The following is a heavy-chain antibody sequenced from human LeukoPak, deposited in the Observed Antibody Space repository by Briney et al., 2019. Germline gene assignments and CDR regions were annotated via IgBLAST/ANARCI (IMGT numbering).Heavy chain of an antibody. D-gene: IGHD6-13*01. CDR3: AARSLPGYSSSWPVDY. CDR2: IYYSGST. CDR1: GGSISSGGYY. Sequence: PSETLSLTCTVSGGSISSGGYYWSWIRQHPGRGLEWIGYIYYSGSTYYSPSLKSRVTISVDTSKNQFSLKLSSVTAADTAVYYCAARSLPGYSSSWPVDYWGQGTLVTVSS. V-gene: IGHV4-30-4*08. J-gene: IGHJ4*02.